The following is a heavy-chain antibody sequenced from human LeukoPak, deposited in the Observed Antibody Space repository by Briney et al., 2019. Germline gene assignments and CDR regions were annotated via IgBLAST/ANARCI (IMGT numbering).Heavy chain of an antibody. Sequence: GGSLRLSCAASGFSFNSYTMSWVRQAPGKGLEWVSSITNRGSHLYYADSVKGRFTISRDNAKNSVFLQMNSLRVEDTAVYYCSWSGEADWGQGTLVTVSS. J-gene: IGHJ4*02. CDR2: ITNRGSHL. D-gene: IGHD3-3*01. CDR3: SWSGEAD. V-gene: IGHV3-21*01. CDR1: GFSFNSYT.